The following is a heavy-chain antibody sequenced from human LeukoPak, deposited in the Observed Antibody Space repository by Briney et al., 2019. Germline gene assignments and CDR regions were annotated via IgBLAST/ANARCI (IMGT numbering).Heavy chain of an antibody. V-gene: IGHV3-74*01. J-gene: IGHJ2*01. CDR2: INGDGSWT. CDR3: AKVAPLGDGDYWYFDL. Sequence: GGSLRLSCAASGNYWMHWVRQAPGKGLVWVSHINGDGSWTTYADSVKGRFTISKDNAKNTVYLQMNSLRAEDTAVYYCAKVAPLGDGDYWYFDLWGRGTQVTASS. CDR1: GNYW. D-gene: IGHD4-17*01.